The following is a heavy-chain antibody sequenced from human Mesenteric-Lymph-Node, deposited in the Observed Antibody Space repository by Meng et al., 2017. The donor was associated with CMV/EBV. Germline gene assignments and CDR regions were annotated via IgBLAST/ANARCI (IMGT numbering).Heavy chain of an antibody. CDR2: ISNSGSTI. D-gene: IGHD3-16*02. CDR3: ARTTPYDYVWGSYRLGFDY. Sequence: GESLKISCAASGFTFSSYEMNWVRQAPGKGLEWVSYISNSGSTIYYADSVKGRFTISRDNAKNSLYLQMNSLRAEDTAVYYCARTTPYDYVWGSYRLGFDYWGQGTLVTVSS. V-gene: IGHV3-48*03. J-gene: IGHJ4*02. CDR1: GFTFSSYE.